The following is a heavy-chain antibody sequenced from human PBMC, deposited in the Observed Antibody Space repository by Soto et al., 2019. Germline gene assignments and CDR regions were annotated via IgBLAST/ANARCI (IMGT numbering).Heavy chain of an antibody. Sequence: SETLSLTCTVSGGSISSSSYYWGWIRQPPGKGLEWIGSIYYSGSTYYNPSLKSRVTISVDTSKNQFSLKPSSVTAADTAVYYCARLAVAGIYYYYGMDVWGQGTTVTVPS. CDR3: ARLAVAGIYYYYGMDV. D-gene: IGHD6-19*01. V-gene: IGHV4-39*01. J-gene: IGHJ6*02. CDR1: GGSISSSSYY. CDR2: IYYSGST.